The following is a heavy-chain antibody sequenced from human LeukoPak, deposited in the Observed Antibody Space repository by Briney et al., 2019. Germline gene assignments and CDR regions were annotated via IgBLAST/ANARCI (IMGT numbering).Heavy chain of an antibody. CDR1: GLNFSRYR. V-gene: IGHV3-74*01. Sequence: GGSLRLSCAASGLNFSRYRLTWVRQAPGKGLVWVSLINSDGGSTRYADSVKGRFTISRDNAKKTLYLQMNSLRAEDTAVYYCARKGQFSSGWDPLNYWGQGTLVTVSS. CDR2: INSDGGST. CDR3: ARKGQFSSGWDPLNY. J-gene: IGHJ4*02. D-gene: IGHD6-19*01.